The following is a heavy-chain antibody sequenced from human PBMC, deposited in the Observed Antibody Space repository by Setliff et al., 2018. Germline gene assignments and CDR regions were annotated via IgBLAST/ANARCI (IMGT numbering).Heavy chain of an antibody. D-gene: IGHD5-18*01. CDR2: MYYSGDT. J-gene: IGHJ4*02. CDR1: GGSFGNYY. CDR3: ARLPPLHTPMALTFDY. Sequence: PSETLSLTCAVSGGSFGNYYWIWIRQPPGKGLEWIGYMYYSGDTNYNPSLKSRVTISVDTSKNQFSLELRSVTAADTAVYYCARLPPLHTPMALTFDYWGQGILVTVSS. V-gene: IGHV4-59*08.